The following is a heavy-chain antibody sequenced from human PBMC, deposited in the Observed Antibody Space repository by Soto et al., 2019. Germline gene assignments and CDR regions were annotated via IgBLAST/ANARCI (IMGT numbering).Heavy chain of an antibody. CDR1: GYTLTNYG. V-gene: IGHV1-18*04. CDR3: ATDEPSNSGNLYAFDI. J-gene: IGHJ3*02. Sequence: QAQLVQSGAEVKKSGASVRVSCKASGYTLTNYGVTWVRQAPGQGLEWLGRVTPYKADTNSAQNLQGRVTMATDTTTNTAYLELRSLRSDDTAVYFCATDEPSNSGNLYAFDIWGQGTMVTLSA. D-gene: IGHD5-12*01. CDR2: VTPYKADT.